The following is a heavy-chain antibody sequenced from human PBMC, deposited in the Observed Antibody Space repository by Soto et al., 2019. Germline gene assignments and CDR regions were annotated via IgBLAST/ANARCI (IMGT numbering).Heavy chain of an antibody. Sequence: QVQLVQSGAEVKKPGASVRVSCKAYGYAFPSHDVNWVRQASGQGLEWMGWMDPNSGATGFAPKFQGRVTMTRNTSISTAYMDLSSLTSEDTAVYYCARQAPWGRAPDAYYYYALDVWGQGTTVTVSS. CDR2: MDPNSGAT. J-gene: IGHJ6*02. CDR1: GYAFPSHD. V-gene: IGHV1-8*01. D-gene: IGHD3-16*01. CDR3: ARQAPWGRAPDAYYYYALDV.